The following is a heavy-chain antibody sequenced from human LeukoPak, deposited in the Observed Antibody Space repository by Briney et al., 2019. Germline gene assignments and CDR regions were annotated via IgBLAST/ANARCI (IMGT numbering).Heavy chain of an antibody. Sequence: ASVKVSCKASGYTFTGYYMHWVRQAPGQGLEWMGWINPNSGGTNYAQKFQGRVTMTRDTSISTAYMELSRLRSDDTAVCYCARDHCSSTSCYPSLLNWFDPWGQGTLVTVSS. CDR1: GYTFTGYY. D-gene: IGHD2-2*01. CDR3: ARDHCSSTSCYPSLLNWFDP. CDR2: INPNSGGT. J-gene: IGHJ5*02. V-gene: IGHV1-2*02.